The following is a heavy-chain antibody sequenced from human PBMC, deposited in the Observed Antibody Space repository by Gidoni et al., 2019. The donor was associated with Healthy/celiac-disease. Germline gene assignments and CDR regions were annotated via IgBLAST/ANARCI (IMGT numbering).Heavy chain of an antibody. Sequence: QVQLQQWGAGLLKPSETLSLTCAVYGGSFSGYYWSWIRQPPGKGLEWIGEINHSGSTNYNPSLKSRVTISVDTSKNQFSLKLSSVTAADTAVYYCARKIIAVAGNLTPFGRISGFDPWGQGTLVTVSS. V-gene: IGHV4-34*01. J-gene: IGHJ5*02. D-gene: IGHD6-19*01. CDR2: INHSGST. CDR1: GGSFSGYY. CDR3: ARKIIAVAGNLTPFGRISGFDP.